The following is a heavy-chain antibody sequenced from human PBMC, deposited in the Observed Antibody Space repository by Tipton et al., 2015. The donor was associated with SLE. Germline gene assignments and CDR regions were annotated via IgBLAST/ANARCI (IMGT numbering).Heavy chain of an antibody. J-gene: IGHJ4*02. Sequence: TLSLTCSVSGASISSSNYYWVWIRQLPGKGLEWIGGIFYTGNTFYTPSLKSRVIISVDTSKNEFSLKVNSVTAADTAMYCCATQGPSTGAFDYWGQGTLVTVSS. CDR3: ATQGPSTGAFDY. V-gene: IGHV4-39*07. D-gene: IGHD1-14*01. CDR2: IFYTGNT. CDR1: GASISSSNYY.